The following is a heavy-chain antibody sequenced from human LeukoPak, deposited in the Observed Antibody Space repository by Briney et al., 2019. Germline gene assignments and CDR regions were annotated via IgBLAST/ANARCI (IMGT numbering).Heavy chain of an antibody. J-gene: IGHJ4*02. V-gene: IGHV3-23*01. D-gene: IGHD1-1*01. CDR2: ISGSGGST. CDR3: AKVDYWSPENYFDS. Sequence: GGSLRLSCAASGFTFSSYAMSWVRQAPGKGLEWVSAISGSGGSTYYADSVKGRFTISRDNSKNTLYLQMNSLRVEDTAVYYCAKVDYWSPENYFDSWGQGTLVTVSS. CDR1: GFTFSSYA.